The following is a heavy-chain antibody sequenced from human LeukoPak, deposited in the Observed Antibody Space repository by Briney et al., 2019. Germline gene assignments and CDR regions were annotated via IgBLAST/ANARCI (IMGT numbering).Heavy chain of an antibody. V-gene: IGHV4-30-4*01. CDR3: ARALTGGSGTYYYYSGMDV. Sequence: PSETLSLTCTVSGGSISSGDYYWSWIRQPPGKGLEWIGYIYYSGSTYYNPSIKSRVTISVATFKNQFSLKLSSVTAADTAVYYCARALTGGSGTYYYYSGMDVWGKGTTVTVSS. D-gene: IGHD3-10*01. CDR1: GGSISSGDYY. J-gene: IGHJ6*04. CDR2: IYYSGST.